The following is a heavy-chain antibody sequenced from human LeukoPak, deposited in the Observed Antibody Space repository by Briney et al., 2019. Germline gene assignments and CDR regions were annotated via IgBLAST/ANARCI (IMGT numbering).Heavy chain of an antibody. D-gene: IGHD3-22*01. CDR3: ATSYYYDSSGYYYYFDY. V-gene: IGHV3-23*01. CDR2: ISGGGGST. Sequence: GGSLRLSCAASGFTFSSSAMSWVRQAPGKGLEWVSAISGGGGSTYYADSVKGRFTISRDNSKNTLYLQMNSLRAEDTAVYYCATSYYYDSSGYYYYFDYWGQGTLVTVSS. J-gene: IGHJ4*02. CDR1: GFTFSSSA.